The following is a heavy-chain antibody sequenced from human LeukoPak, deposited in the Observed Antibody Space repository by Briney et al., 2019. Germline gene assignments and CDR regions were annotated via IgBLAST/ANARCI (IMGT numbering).Heavy chain of an antibody. CDR2: ISGSGGST. CDR3: AKAWEWELIGWYFDL. Sequence: PGGSLRLSCAASGFTFSSYAMSWVRQAPGEGLEWVSAISGSGGSTYYADSVKGRFTISRDNSKNTLYLQMNSPRAEDTAVYYCAKAWEWELIGWYFDLWGRGTLVTVSS. D-gene: IGHD1-26*01. J-gene: IGHJ2*01. CDR1: GFTFSSYA. V-gene: IGHV3-23*01.